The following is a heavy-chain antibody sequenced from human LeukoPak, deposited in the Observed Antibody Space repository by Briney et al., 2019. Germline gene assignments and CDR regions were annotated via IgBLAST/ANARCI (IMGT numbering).Heavy chain of an antibody. J-gene: IGHJ5*02. Sequence: ASVKVSCKALGYTFTGYYMHWVRQAPGQGLEWMGWINPNSGGTNYAQKFQGRVTMTRDTSISTAYMELSRLRSDDTAVYYCARESIAAAGKTWFDPWGQGTLVTVSS. CDR3: ARESIAAAGKTWFDP. CDR1: GYTFTGYY. CDR2: INPNSGGT. V-gene: IGHV1-2*02. D-gene: IGHD6-13*01.